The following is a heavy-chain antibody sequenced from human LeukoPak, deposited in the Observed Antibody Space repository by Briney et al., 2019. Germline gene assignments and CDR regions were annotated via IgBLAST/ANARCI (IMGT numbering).Heavy chain of an antibody. CDR2: IRGGGGT. Sequence: GGSLRLSCAASGFSFSNYAMSWVRQAPARGPEWVSSIRGGGGTFYADSVKGRFTLSRDDSTNTVYLQLNNLRVEDTAIYYCAKANWVSNADAVWWGQGTQVTVSS. J-gene: IGHJ4*02. V-gene: IGHV3-23*01. CDR1: GFSFSNYA. D-gene: IGHD1-1*01. CDR3: AKANWVSNADAVW.